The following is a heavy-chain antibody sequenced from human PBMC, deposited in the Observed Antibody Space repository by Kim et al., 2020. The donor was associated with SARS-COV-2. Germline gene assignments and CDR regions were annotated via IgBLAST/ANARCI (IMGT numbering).Heavy chain of an antibody. V-gene: IGHV3-30*04. D-gene: IGHD2-2*01. Sequence: GGSLRLSCAASGFTFSSYAMHWVRQAPGKGLEWVSVISYDGSNIYYADSVKGRFTISRDNSKKTLYLQMNSLRAEDTAVYYCARVIQPGVPAAGPSVYY. CDR3: ARVIQPGVPAAGPSVYY. J-gene: IGHJ6*01. CDR2: ISYDGSNI. CDR1: GFTFSSYA.